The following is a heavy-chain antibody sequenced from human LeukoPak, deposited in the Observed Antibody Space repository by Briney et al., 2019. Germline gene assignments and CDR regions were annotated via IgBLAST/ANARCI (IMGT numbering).Heavy chain of an antibody. D-gene: IGHD1-26*01. J-gene: IGHJ4*02. Sequence: SETLSLTCTVSGGSISSSSYYWGWIRQPPGKGLGGIGGIYYSGSTYYNPSLKSRVTTSVDTSKNQFSLKLSSVTAADTAVYYCVAIEYSGSYGGFDFDYWGQGTLVTVSS. CDR3: VAIEYSGSYGGFDFDY. CDR2: IYYSGST. V-gene: IGHV4-39*07. CDR1: GGSISSSSYY.